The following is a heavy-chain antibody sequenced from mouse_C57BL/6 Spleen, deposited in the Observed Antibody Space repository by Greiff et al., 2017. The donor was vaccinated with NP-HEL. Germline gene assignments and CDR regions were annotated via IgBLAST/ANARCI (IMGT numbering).Heavy chain of an antibody. J-gene: IGHJ4*01. V-gene: IGHV1-80*01. CDR3: ARRQLSYYAMDY. Sequence: QVQLQQSGAELVKPGASVKISCKASGYAFSSYWMNWVKQRPGKGLEWIGQIYPGDGDTNYNGKFKGKATLTADKSSSTAYMQLSSLTSEDSAVYFCARRQLSYYAMDYWGQGTSVTVSS. CDR2: IYPGDGDT. CDR1: GYAFSSYW. D-gene: IGHD4-1*02.